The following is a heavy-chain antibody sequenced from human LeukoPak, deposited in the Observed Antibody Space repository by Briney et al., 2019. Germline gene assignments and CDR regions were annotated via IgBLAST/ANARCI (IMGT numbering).Heavy chain of an antibody. V-gene: IGHV4-34*01. D-gene: IGHD6-13*01. CDR3: AGGSTRYSSSLYRVKLEDNWFDP. CDR2: INHSGST. J-gene: IGHJ5*02. CDR1: GGSFSGYY. Sequence: SETLSLTCAVYGGSFSGYYWSWIRQPPGKGLEWIGEINHSGSTDYNPSLKSRVTISVDTSKNQFSPKLSSVTAADTAVYYCAGGSTRYSSSLYRVKLEDNWFDPWGQGTLVTVSS.